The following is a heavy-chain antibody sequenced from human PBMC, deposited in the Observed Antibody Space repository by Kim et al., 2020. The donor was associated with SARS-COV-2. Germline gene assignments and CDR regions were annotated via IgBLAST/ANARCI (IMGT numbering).Heavy chain of an antibody. V-gene: IGHV4-34*01. Sequence: SETLSLTCAVYVGSFNTHKWNWIRQPPGKGLEWIGEINYSGDTSYNSSLQGRITLSIDTSKNQFSLKLTSVTAADTAVYYCARGARHLGQSIGWFGPQYYYYYMDVWGKGTTVTVSS. CDR3: ARGARHLGQSIGWFGPQYYYYYMDV. CDR1: VGSFNTHK. CDR2: INYSGDT. J-gene: IGHJ6*03. D-gene: IGHD3-10*01.